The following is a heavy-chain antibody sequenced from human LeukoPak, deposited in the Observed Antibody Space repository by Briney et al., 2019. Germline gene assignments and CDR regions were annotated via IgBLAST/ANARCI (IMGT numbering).Heavy chain of an antibody. J-gene: IGHJ4*02. CDR3: ARDPIGSRWPYYFDY. CDR2: INAGNGNT. CDR1: GYIFTTYA. D-gene: IGHD6-13*01. Sequence: ASVKVSCKASGYIFTTYAMHWVRQAPGQRLEWRGWINAGNGNTKYSQKFQARVTITRDTSASTAYMELSSLRSEDTAVYYCARDPIGSRWPYYFDYWGQGTLVTVSS. V-gene: IGHV1-3*01.